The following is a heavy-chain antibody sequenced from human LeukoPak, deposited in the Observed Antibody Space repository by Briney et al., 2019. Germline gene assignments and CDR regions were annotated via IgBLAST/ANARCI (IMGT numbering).Heavy chain of an antibody. CDR1: GFAFSSYA. CDR3: ARDLSEKYCIDY. Sequence: GRSLRLSCAASGFAFSSYAIHWVRQAPGRGLEWVSFISYDGRIKYYADSVKGRLTISRDNSKNTLSLQMNSLRAEDTAIYYCARDLSEKYCIDYWGQGTLVTVSS. D-gene: IGHD2-8*02. CDR2: ISYDGRIK. J-gene: IGHJ4*02. V-gene: IGHV3-30-3*01.